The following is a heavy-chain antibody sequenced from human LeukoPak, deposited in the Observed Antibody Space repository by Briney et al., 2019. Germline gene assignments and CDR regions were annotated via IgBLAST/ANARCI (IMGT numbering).Heavy chain of an antibody. CDR3: ARLKFYDSTGYSPGYYMDV. D-gene: IGHD3-22*01. V-gene: IGHV4-4*07. Sequence: SQSLSLTCTVSGGSIISNYWSWIRQSAGRGLEWVGRIYGSGITDYNPSLKSRVTMSLDTSRKQFSLRLTSVTAADTAVYYCARLKFYDSTGYSPGYYMDVWGKGTTVSVFS. CDR2: IYGSGIT. J-gene: IGHJ6*03. CDR1: GGSIISNY.